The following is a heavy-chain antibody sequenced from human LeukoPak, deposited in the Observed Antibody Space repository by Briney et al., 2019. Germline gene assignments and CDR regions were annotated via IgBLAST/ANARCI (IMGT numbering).Heavy chain of an antibody. CDR1: GFTFSSYW. Sequence: GGSLRLSSAASGFTFSSYWMSWVRQAPGKGLEWVANIKQDGTERYYVDSVKGRFTISRDNAKNSLYLQMNSLRAEDTAVYYCARGIMGYFDYWGQGTLVTVSS. V-gene: IGHV3-7*01. CDR3: ARGIMGYFDY. D-gene: IGHD2-8*01. CDR2: IKQDGTER. J-gene: IGHJ4*02.